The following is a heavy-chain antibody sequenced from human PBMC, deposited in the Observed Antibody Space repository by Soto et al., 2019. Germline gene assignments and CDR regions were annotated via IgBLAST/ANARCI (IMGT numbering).Heavy chain of an antibody. CDR2: IIPILGIA. Sequence: QVQLVQSGAEVKKPGSSVKVSCKASGGTFSSYTISWVRQAPRQGLEWMGRIIPILGIANYAQKFQGRVTITADKSTSTAYMELSSLRSEDTAVYYCARSCGGDCYSDAFDIWGQGTMVTVSS. CDR1: GGTFSSYT. J-gene: IGHJ3*02. CDR3: ARSCGGDCYSDAFDI. V-gene: IGHV1-69*02. D-gene: IGHD2-21*02.